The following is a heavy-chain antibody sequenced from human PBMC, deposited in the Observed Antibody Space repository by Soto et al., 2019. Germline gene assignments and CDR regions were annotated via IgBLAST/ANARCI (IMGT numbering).Heavy chain of an antibody. CDR2: FDPEDGET. Sequence: APVKVSSKVSGYTLTELSMHWVRQAPEKELEWMGGFDPEDGETIYAQKFQGRVTMTEDTSTDTAYMELSSLRSEDTALYYCATVSYRPYPLIVVVPATPPYGMDVWGQGTTVTVSS. CDR3: ATVSYRPYPLIVVVPATPPYGMDV. V-gene: IGHV1-24*01. D-gene: IGHD2-2*01. J-gene: IGHJ6*02. CDR1: GYTLTELS.